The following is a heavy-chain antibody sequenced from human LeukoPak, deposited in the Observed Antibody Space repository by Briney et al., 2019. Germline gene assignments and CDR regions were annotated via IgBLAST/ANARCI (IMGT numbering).Heavy chain of an antibody. J-gene: IGHJ4*02. Sequence: ASVKVSCKASGYGFSDYYMHWVRQAPGQGLEYMGWINPNSGDNSCAQKFQGRVTMTRDTSTSTVYMELSSLRSEDTAVYYCARAAPGESLDYWGQGTLVTVSS. CDR1: GYGFSDYY. D-gene: IGHD3-10*01. CDR2: INPNSGDN. CDR3: ARAAPGESLDY. V-gene: IGHV1-2*02.